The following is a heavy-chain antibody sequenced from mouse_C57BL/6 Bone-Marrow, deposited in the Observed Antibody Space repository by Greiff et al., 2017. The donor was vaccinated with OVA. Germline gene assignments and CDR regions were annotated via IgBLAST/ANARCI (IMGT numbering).Heavy chain of an antibody. CDR3: PRDLHYSPWFAY. V-gene: IGHV5-4*01. J-gene: IGHJ3*01. CDR2: ISDGGSYT. Sequence: EVKLMESGGGLVKPGGSLKLSCAASGFTFSSYAMSWVRQTPEKRLEWVATISDGGSYTYYPDNVKGRFTISRDNAKNNLYLQMSHLKSADTSRYYCPRDLHYSPWFAYWGQGTLVTVSA. CDR1: GFTFSSYA. D-gene: IGHD2-12*01.